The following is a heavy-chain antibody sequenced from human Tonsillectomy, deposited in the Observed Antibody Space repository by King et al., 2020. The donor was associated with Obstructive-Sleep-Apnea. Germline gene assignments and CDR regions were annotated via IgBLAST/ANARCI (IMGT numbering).Heavy chain of an antibody. V-gene: IGHV1-46*01. D-gene: IGHD3-22*01. J-gene: IGHJ4*02. CDR3: ASRVSADYYASSGYPLDFDY. CDR1: GYTFTSCY. CDR2: INPSGGST. Sequence: QLVQSGAEVKKPGASGKGSCKASGYTFTSCYMHWVRQAPGQGLYMMGIINPSGGSTSYAPKFQGRVTMTRDTSTSTVYMELSSLRSEDTAVYYCASRVSADYYASSGYPLDFDYWGQGPLVTVSS.